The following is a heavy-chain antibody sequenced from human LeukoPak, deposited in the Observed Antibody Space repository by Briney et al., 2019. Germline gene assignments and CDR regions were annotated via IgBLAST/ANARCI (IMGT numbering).Heavy chain of an antibody. CDR2: ISSSSSYI. V-gene: IGHV3-21*01. Sequence: GGSLRLSCAASGFTFDDYGMSWVRHAPGKGLEWVSSISSSSSYIYYADSVKGRFTISRDNAKNSLYLQMNSLRAEDTAVYYCAMLGTAREGDYWGQGTLVTVSS. J-gene: IGHJ4*02. CDR1: GFTFDDYG. CDR3: AMLGTAREGDY. D-gene: IGHD3-16*01.